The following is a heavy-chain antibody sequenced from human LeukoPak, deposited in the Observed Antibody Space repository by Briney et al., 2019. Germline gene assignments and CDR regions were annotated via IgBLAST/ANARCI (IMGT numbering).Heavy chain of an antibody. Sequence: GGSLRLSCAASGFTFSSYWMSWVRQAPGKGLEWVANIKQDGSEKYYVDSVKGRFTISRDNAKNSLYLQMNSLRAEDTAVYYYARDLVSYYYYYMDVWGKGTTVTISS. J-gene: IGHJ6*03. CDR3: ARDLVSYYYYYMDV. CDR2: IKQDGSEK. V-gene: IGHV3-7*01. CDR1: GFTFSSYW. D-gene: IGHD1-26*01.